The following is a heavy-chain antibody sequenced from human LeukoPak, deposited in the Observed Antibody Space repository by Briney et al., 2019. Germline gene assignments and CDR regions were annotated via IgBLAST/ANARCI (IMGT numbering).Heavy chain of an antibody. CDR3: ARTSEELLFDY. V-gene: IGHV4-59*01. CDR2: IYYSGST. D-gene: IGHD1-26*01. J-gene: IGHJ4*02. Sequence: SETLSLTCTVSGGSISSYYWSWIRQPPGKGLEWIGYIYYSGSTNYNPSLKSRVTISVDTSKNQFSLKLSSVTAADTAVYYCARTSEELLFDYWGQGTLVTVSS. CDR1: GGSISSYY.